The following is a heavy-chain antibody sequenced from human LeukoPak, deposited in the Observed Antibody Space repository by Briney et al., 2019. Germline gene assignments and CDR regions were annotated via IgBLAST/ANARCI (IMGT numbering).Heavy chain of an antibody. CDR1: GGTFSSYA. CDR2: IIPIFGTA. V-gene: IGHV1-69*13. CDR3: ARVRYSSMTLDY. J-gene: IGHJ4*02. Sequence: GASVKVSCKASGGTFSSYAISWVRQAPGQGLEWMGGIIPIFGTANYAQKFQGRVTITADESTSIAYMELSSLRSEDTAVYYCARVRYSSMTLDYWGQGTLVTVSS. D-gene: IGHD6-13*01.